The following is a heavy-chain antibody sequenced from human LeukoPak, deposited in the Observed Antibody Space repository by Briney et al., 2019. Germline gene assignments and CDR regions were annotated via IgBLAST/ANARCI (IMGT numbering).Heavy chain of an antibody. CDR2: ISGSGGST. Sequence: GGSLRLSCAASGFTFSSYAMSWVRQAPGKGLEWVSAISGSGGSTYYADSVKGRFTISRDNSKNTLYLQMNSLRAEDTAVYYCAKVFRVVVAATGDFDYWGQGTLVTVFS. J-gene: IGHJ4*02. CDR3: AKVFRVVVAATGDFDY. D-gene: IGHD2-15*01. V-gene: IGHV3-23*01. CDR1: GFTFSSYA.